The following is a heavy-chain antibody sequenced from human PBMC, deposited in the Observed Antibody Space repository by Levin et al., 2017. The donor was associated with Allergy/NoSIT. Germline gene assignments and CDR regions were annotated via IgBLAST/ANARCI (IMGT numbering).Heavy chain of an antibody. CDR1: GYTFTNYG. CDR3: ARLNYDSSGYDFDY. CDR2: ISAYNGNT. V-gene: IGHV1-18*01. D-gene: IGHD3-22*01. Sequence: ASVKVSCKASGYTFTNYGISWVRQAPGQGLEWMGWISAYNGNTDYAQNLQGRVTMTTDTSTTTAYMEMRSLRSDDTAVYYCARLNYDSSGYDFDYWGQGTLVTVSS. J-gene: IGHJ4*02.